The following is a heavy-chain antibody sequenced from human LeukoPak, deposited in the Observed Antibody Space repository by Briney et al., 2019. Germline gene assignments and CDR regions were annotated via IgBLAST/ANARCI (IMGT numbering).Heavy chain of an antibody. CDR3: ARDEFI. J-gene: IGHJ3*02. CDR2: IKQDGSEK. V-gene: IGHV3-7*01. CDR1: GFRFNTYW. Sequence: GGSLRLSCAASGFRFNTYWMSWVRQAPGKGLEWVAIIKQDGSEKYYVDSVRGRFTISRDNAKNSLYLQMNSLRAEDTAFYYCARDEFIWGQGTMVTVSS.